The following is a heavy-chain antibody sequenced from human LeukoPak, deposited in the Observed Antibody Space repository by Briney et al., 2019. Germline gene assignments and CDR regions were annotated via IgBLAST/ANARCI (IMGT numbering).Heavy chain of an antibody. D-gene: IGHD1-7*01. Sequence: PGGSLRLSCAASGFTFSSYSMNWVRQAPGKGLEWVANIKQDGSEKYYVDSVKGRFTISRDNAKNSLYLQMNSLRAEDTAVYYCARVFVWNYFNGMDVWGQGTTVTVSS. CDR2: IKQDGSEK. CDR1: GFTFSSYS. V-gene: IGHV3-7*05. CDR3: ARVFVWNYFNGMDV. J-gene: IGHJ6*02.